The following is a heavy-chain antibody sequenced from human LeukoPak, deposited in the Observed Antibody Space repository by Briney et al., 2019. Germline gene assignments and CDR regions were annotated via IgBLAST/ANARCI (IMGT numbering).Heavy chain of an antibody. CDR1: GVSLCSGSYY. Sequence: ASETLSLTCTVSGVSLCSGSYYRSWPGQPPGKGVGWIEYIYYSGSTNYYPSLKSRVTIAVDTSKNQFSLKLSPVTAADTAVYYCAREGRGGDWLLDWGQGTLVTVSS. V-gene: IGHV4-61*01. D-gene: IGHD3-9*01. CDR3: AREGRGGDWLLD. J-gene: IGHJ4*02. CDR2: IYYSGST.